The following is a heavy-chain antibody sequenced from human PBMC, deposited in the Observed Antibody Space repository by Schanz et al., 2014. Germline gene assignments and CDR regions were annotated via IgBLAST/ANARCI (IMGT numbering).Heavy chain of an antibody. CDR2: IYSGVSS. V-gene: IGHV3-66*01. J-gene: IGHJ4*02. CDR3: AGRDPVAGIDD. Sequence: EVQLVESGGDLVQPGASQRLSCAASGFIVSSNYLTWVRQAPGKGLEWVTIIYSGVSSYYADSVKGRFTMSRDKSRNTVDLQMNSLRGEDTGMYDCAGRDPVAGIDDWGRGTLVTVSA. CDR1: GFIVSSNY.